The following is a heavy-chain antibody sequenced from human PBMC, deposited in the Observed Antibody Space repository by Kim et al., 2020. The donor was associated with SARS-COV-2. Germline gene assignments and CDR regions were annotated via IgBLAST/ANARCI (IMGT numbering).Heavy chain of an antibody. V-gene: IGHV3-64*04. CDR2: ISANGGAK. Sequence: GGSLRLSCSASGFTFSTSAMHWVRQPPGKGLEYVSAISANGGAKYYADSVKDRFIVSRDNSKNTVTLEMTSLRADDTALYYCARDRRGYTGWLSYSLDLWGQGMQVTVSS. D-gene: IGHD3-10*01. CDR3: ARDRRGYTGWLSYSLDL. J-gene: IGHJ4*02. CDR1: GFTFSTSA.